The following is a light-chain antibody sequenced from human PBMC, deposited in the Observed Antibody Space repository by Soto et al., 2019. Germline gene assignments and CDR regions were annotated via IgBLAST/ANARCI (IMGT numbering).Light chain of an antibody. CDR1: QGISNF. Sequence: DSQLTQSPSFLSASVGDRVTITCRASQGISNFLAWYQQKPGKAPKLLIFAASSLQSGVPSRFSGSGSGTEFTLTITSLQPEDFATYCCQQSYSSPPTFGQGTKVDIK. CDR3: QQSYSSPPT. V-gene: IGKV1-9*01. CDR2: AAS. J-gene: IGKJ1*01.